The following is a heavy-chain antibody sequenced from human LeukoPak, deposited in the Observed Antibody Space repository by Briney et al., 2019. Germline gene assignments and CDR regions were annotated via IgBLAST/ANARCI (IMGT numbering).Heavy chain of an antibody. Sequence: GGSLRLSCAASGFTFSISWMHWVRQAPGKGLAWVSHINSDGSSTDYADSVRGRFTISRDNAKNTLYLQMNSLRAEDTAVYYCARVKLGPIVVVVAATDAFDIWGQGTMVTVSS. CDR2: INSDGSST. J-gene: IGHJ3*02. CDR3: ARVKLGPIVVVVAATDAFDI. CDR1: GFTFSISW. D-gene: IGHD2-15*01. V-gene: IGHV3-74*01.